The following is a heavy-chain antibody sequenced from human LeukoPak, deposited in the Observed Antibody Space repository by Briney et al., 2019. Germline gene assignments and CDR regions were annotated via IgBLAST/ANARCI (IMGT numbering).Heavy chain of an antibody. Sequence: GGALRLSRAASGFTFSSYAMHWVRQAPGKGLEYVSAISSNGGSTYYAKSVKGRFTISRDNSNNTLYLQMGSLRAEDMAVYYCARGTRYFDWLLPLDYWGQGTLVTVSS. CDR1: GFTFSSYA. CDR2: ISSNGGST. CDR3: ARGTRYFDWLLPLDY. D-gene: IGHD3-9*01. V-gene: IGHV3-64*01. J-gene: IGHJ4*02.